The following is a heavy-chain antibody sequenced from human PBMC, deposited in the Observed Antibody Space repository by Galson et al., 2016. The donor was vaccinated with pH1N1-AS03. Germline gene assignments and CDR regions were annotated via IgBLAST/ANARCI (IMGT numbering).Heavy chain of an antibody. CDR1: GFTFGDHW. V-gene: IGHV3-7*03. J-gene: IGHJ4*02. CDR2: IEQTGRDK. Sequence: SLRLSCAASGFTFGDHWMTWVRQAPGKGLEWVANIEQTGRDKYYVDSVKGRFTISRDNAKNSLYLQMNSLRADDTAVYYCARAPRWLWGDFDYCVQGSLVTVSS. CDR3: ARAPRWLWGDFDY. D-gene: IGHD5-12*01.